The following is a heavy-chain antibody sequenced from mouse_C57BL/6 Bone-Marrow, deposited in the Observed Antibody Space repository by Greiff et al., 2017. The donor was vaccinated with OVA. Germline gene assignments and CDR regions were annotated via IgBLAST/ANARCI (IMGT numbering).Heavy chain of an antibody. Sequence: EVQRVESGGGLVQPKGSLKLSCAASGFSFNTYAMNWVRQAPGKGLEWVARIRSKSNNYATYYADSVKDRFTISRDDSESMLYLQMNNLKTEDTAMYYCVRYYYGSSSDAMDYWGQGTSVTVSS. CDR3: VRYYYGSSSDAMDY. J-gene: IGHJ4*01. D-gene: IGHD1-1*01. CDR2: IRSKSNNYAT. CDR1: GFSFNTYA. V-gene: IGHV10-1*01.